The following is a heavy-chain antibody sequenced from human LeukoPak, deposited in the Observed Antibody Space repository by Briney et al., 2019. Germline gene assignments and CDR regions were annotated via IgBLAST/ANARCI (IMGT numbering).Heavy chain of an antibody. CDR3: ARRGYSYRY. CDR2: INHSGST. CDR1: GGSFSGYY. V-gene: IGHV4-34*01. Sequence: SETLSLTCAVYGGSFSGYYWSWIRQPPGKGLEWIGEINHSGSTNYNPSLKSRVTISVGKSKNQFSLKLSSVTAADTAVYCCARRGYSYRYWGQEALVTVSS. J-gene: IGHJ4*02. D-gene: IGHD5-18*01.